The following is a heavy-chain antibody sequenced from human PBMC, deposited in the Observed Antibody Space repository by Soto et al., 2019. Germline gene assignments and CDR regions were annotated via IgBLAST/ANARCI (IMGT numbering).Heavy chain of an antibody. CDR2: IYYSGST. Sequence: RQPPGKGLEWIGYIYYSGSTNYNPSLKSRVTISVDTSKNHFSLKLSSVTAADTAVYYCAREADGSPDGGSYYYGMDVWGQGTTVTVSS. V-gene: IGHV4-59*01. J-gene: IGHJ6*02. CDR3: AREADGSPDGGSYYYGMDV. D-gene: IGHD1-26*01.